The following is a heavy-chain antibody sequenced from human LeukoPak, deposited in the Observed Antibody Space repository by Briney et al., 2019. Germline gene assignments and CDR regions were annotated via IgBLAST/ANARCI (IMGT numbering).Heavy chain of an antibody. D-gene: IGHD3-16*01. CDR3: ARDLTSYDYVWDY. V-gene: IGHV3-66*01. Sequence: GGSLRLSCAASGFTVISNYMSWVRQAPGKGLEWGSLIYSDGSTYYADSVKGRFTISRDTSKNTLYLQMNNLRAEDTAVYYCARDLTSYDYVWDYWGQGTLVTVSS. CDR2: IYSDGST. CDR1: GFTVISNY. J-gene: IGHJ4*02.